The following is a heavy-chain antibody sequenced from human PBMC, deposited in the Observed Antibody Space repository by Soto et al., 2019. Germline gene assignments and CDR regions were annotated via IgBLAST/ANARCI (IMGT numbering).Heavy chain of an antibody. J-gene: IGHJ5*02. V-gene: IGHV3-48*01. CDR2: ISSSSSTI. Sequence: EVQLVESGGGLVQPGGSLRLSCAASGFTFSSYSMNWVRQAPGKGLEWVSYISSSSSTIYYADSVKGRFTISRDNATNSLYLQMNSLRAEDTGVYSCAREGRPLDGFDPWGQGTLVTVSS. CDR3: AREGRPLDGFDP. CDR1: GFTFSSYS.